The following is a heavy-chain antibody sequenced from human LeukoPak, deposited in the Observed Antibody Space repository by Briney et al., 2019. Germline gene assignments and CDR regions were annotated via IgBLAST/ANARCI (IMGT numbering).Heavy chain of an antibody. D-gene: IGHD5-12*01. Sequence: WASVKVSCKASGGTFSSYAISWVRQAPGQGLEWMGGIIPVFNTADQAQKFQDRVTITADESTSTAYMELSSLRSEDTAVYYCARCPWQRDGQGAYYFDYWGQGTLVTVSS. CDR2: IIPVFNTA. J-gene: IGHJ4*02. V-gene: IGHV1-69*13. CDR1: GGTFSSYA. CDR3: ARCPWQRDGQGAYYFDY.